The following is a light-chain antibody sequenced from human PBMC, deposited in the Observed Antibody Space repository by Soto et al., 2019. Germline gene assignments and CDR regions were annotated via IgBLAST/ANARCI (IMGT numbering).Light chain of an antibody. V-gene: IGKV1-17*01. CDR2: SAS. J-gene: IGKJ1*01. CDR3: LQHSACPRK. CDR1: QGIRSD. Sequence: DIQMTQSPSSLSASVGDRVTITCRASQGIRSDVGWFQQKPGKAPKRLIYSASSLQSGGTSRFSGSGFRTEFTPTISSLQPEDLAAYNCLQHSACPRKFGRGNKVEIK.